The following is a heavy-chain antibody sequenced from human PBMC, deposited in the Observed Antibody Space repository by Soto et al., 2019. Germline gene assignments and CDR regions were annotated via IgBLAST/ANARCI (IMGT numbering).Heavy chain of an antibody. V-gene: IGHV4-39*01. D-gene: IGHD2-2*01. CDR3: ARGDIVVVPAADLNWFDP. CDR2: IYYSGST. CDR1: GGSISSSSYY. J-gene: IGHJ5*02. Sequence: QLQLQESGPGLVKPSETLSLTCTVSGGSISSSSYYWGWIRQPPGKGLEWIGSIYYSGSTYYNPSLKSRVTISVDTSKNQFSLKLSSVTAADTAVYYCARGDIVVVPAADLNWFDPWGQGTLVTVSS.